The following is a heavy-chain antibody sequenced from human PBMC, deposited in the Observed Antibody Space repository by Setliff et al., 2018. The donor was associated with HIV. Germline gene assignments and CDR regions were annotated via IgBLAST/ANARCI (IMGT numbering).Heavy chain of an antibody. CDR2: INYSGDT. CDR1: GGSFPAYY. CDR3: ARDPTTGVDY. V-gene: IGHV4-34*01. J-gene: IGHJ4*02. Sequence: SETLSLTCAVYGGSFPAYYWNWVRQPPGKGLEWIGEINYSGDTTYNPSLKSRVNMFIDTSKKQFSLKVASVTAADTAVYYCARDPTTGVDYWGQGTLVTVSS. D-gene: IGHD4-4*01.